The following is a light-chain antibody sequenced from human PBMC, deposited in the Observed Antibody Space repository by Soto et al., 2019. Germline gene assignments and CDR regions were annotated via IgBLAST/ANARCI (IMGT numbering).Light chain of an antibody. CDR2: EVS. Sequence: DVVVTQSPLSLSVTLGQSASISCRCSQSLVYSDGRTYLTWFHQRPGQSPRRLIYEVSNVDSGVPDRFSGSGSGTDFTLKISRVEAEDVGLYYCMQGTHVPFIFGQGTRLEIK. CDR1: QSLVYSDGRTY. V-gene: IGKV2-30*01. J-gene: IGKJ5*01. CDR3: MQGTHVPFI.